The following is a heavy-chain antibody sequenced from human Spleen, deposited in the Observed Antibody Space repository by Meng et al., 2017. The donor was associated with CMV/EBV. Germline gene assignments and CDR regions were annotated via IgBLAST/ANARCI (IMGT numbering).Heavy chain of an antibody. CDR2: ISSSSSYI. CDR1: GYSFNSYS. V-gene: IGHV3-21*01. Sequence: GGSLRLSCADSGYSFNSYSMSWVRQVPGKGLEWVSSISSSSSYIYYADSVKGRFTISRDNAKNSLYLQMNSLRAEDTAVYYCARDSRGCSGGSCPAKYWGQGTLVTVSS. J-gene: IGHJ4*02. D-gene: IGHD2-15*01. CDR3: ARDSRGCSGGSCPAKY.